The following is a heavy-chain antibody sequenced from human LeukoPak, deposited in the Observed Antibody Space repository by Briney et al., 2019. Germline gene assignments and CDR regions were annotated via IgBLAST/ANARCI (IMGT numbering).Heavy chain of an antibody. Sequence: GGSLRLSCAASGFTFSSYAMYWARQTPGKGLEWVTVISNDGSNKYYADSVKGRFTVSRDNSRNTLFLEMNSLRTEDTSVYYCARSGCSSTSCSPEYWGQGTLVSVSS. J-gene: IGHJ4*02. CDR2: ISNDGSNK. D-gene: IGHD2-2*01. CDR1: GFTFSSYA. V-gene: IGHV3-30-3*01. CDR3: ARSGCSSTSCSPEY.